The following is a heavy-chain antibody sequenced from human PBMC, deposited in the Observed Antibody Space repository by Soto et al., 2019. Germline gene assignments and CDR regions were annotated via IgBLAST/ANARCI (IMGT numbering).Heavy chain of an antibody. V-gene: IGHV3-33*01. CDR1: GFSFSNYG. CDR3: ARDLFTSIAPRPRFYFDC. Sequence: GGSLRLSCAASGFSFSNYGMHWVRQAPGKGLEWVAVIWYDGSNKYYEDSLKGRFTISRDNSKNTLSLQMNSLRVEDTAVYYCARDLFTSIAPRPRFYFDCWGQGTLVTVSS. D-gene: IGHD6-6*01. CDR2: IWYDGSNK. J-gene: IGHJ4*02.